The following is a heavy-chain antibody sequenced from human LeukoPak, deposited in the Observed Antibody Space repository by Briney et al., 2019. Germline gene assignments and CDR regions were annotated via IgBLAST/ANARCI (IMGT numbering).Heavy chain of an antibody. CDR1: GYTFTSYD. Sequence: ASVKVSCKASGYTFTSYDINWVRQATGQGLEWMGWMNPNSGNTGYAQKFQGRVTMTRNTSISTAYMELSSLRSEDTAVYYCARALYGSGSYPYWGQGTLVTVSS. D-gene: IGHD3-10*01. J-gene: IGHJ4*02. V-gene: IGHV1-8*01. CDR2: MNPNSGNT. CDR3: ARALYGSGSYPY.